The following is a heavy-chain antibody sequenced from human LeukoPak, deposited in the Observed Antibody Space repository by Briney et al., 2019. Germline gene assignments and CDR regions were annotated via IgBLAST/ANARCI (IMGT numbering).Heavy chain of an antibody. V-gene: IGHV3-48*03. J-gene: IGHJ4*02. CDR3: ARRSWIQLWYGYDY. D-gene: IGHD5-18*01. Sequence: PGRSLRLSCAASGFTFDNYAMHWVRQAPGKGLEWVSYISSSGSTIYYADSVKGRFTISRDNAKNSLYLQMNSLRAEDTAVYYCARRSWIQLWYGYDYWGQGTLVTVSS. CDR1: GFTFDNYA. CDR2: ISSSGSTI.